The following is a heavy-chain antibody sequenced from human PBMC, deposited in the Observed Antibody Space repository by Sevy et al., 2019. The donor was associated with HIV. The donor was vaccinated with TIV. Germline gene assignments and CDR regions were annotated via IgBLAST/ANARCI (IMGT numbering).Heavy chain of an antibody. D-gene: IGHD2-21*01. CDR3: VRGLQTHCDRTACPLDH. Sequence: GGSLRLCCAGYGFSFSGSDMHWVRQPTGKGLEWISSIGTLGDTFYADSVKGRFTISRDNAKSSLYLEMSSLRAGDTALYYCVRGLQTHCDRTACPLDHWGQGTLVTVSS. CDR2: IGTLGDT. J-gene: IGHJ5*02. CDR1: GFSFSGSD. V-gene: IGHV3-13*01.